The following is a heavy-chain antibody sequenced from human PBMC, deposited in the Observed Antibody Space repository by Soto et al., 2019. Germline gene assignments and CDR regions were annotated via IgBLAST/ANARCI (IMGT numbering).Heavy chain of an antibody. Sequence: ASVKVSCKASGYTFTSYYMHWVRHAPGQGLEWMGIINPSGGSTSYAQKFQGRVTMTRDTSTSTVYMELSSLRSEDTAVYYCAREGRDSTVTTDYYYYGMDVWGQGTTVTVSS. J-gene: IGHJ6*02. CDR2: INPSGGST. CDR3: AREGRDSTVTTDYYYYGMDV. CDR1: GYTFTSYY. V-gene: IGHV1-46*01. D-gene: IGHD4-17*01.